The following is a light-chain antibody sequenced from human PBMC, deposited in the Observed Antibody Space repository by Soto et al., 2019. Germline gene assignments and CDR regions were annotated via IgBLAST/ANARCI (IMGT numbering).Light chain of an antibody. CDR1: QSISSY. CDR3: QQSYSTPLT. CDR2: AAS. Sequence: IHMTQSPSSLSASVGDRVTITCRSSQSISSYLNWYQQKPGKAPKLLIYAASSLQSGVPSRFSGSGSGTEFTLTISSLQPEDFATYYCQQSYSTPLTFGGGTKVDI. J-gene: IGKJ4*01. V-gene: IGKV1-39*01.